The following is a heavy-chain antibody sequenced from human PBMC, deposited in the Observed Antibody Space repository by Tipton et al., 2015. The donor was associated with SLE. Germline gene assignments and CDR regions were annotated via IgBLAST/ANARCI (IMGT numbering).Heavy chain of an antibody. J-gene: IGHJ5*02. D-gene: IGHD2-2*01. CDR2: LSLSDKN. Sequence: LVQPLETLSITCNVSDASMNSYFWNWIRQPAGKGLEWIGRLSLSDKNNYNHSLQSRVTISVDTSKNQLSLKLSSVTAADTAVYYCARDGSFCSSSTCFNWFDPWGQGTLVTVSS. CDR1: DASMNSYF. V-gene: IGHV4-4*07. CDR3: ARDGSFCSSSTCFNWFDP.